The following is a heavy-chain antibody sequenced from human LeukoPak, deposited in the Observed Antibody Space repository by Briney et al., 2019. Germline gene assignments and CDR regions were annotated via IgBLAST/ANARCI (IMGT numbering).Heavy chain of an antibody. CDR1: GGTFSSYA. D-gene: IGHD5-18*01. CDR3: ARAGSSYGEFDY. J-gene: IGHJ4*02. CDR2: IIPILGIA. V-gene: IGHV1-69*04. Sequence: SVKVSCKASGGTFSSYAISWVRQAPGQGLEWMGRIIPILGIANYAQKFQGRVTITADKSTSTAYVELSSLRSEDTAVFYCARAGSSYGEFDYWGQGTLVTVSS.